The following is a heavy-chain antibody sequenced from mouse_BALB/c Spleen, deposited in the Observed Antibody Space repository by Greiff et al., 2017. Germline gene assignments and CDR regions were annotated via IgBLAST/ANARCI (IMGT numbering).Heavy chain of an antibody. CDR1: GFNIKDTY. CDR2: IDPANGNT. Sequence: EVQLQESGAELVKPGASVKLSCTASGFNIKDTYMHWVKQRPEQGLEWIGRIDPANGNTKYDPKFQGKATITADTSSNTAYLQLSSLTSEDTAVYYCARTVVARPDYWGQGTTLTVSS. J-gene: IGHJ2*01. CDR3: ARTVVARPDY. D-gene: IGHD1-1*01. V-gene: IGHV14-3*02.